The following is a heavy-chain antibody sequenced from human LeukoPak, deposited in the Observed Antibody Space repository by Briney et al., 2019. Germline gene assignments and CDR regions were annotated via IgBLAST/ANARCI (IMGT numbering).Heavy chain of an antibody. CDR3: AGADRLDGSPYLIGP. J-gene: IGHJ5*02. CDR2: INPSSGRT. V-gene: IGHV1-2*02. D-gene: IGHD1-26*01. CDR1: GYTFIDYY. Sequence: ASVKVSCKTSGYTFIDYYMHWVRQAPGQGLEWMGWINPSSGRTSTAQKFQGRVTMTRDTSITTFYMEVSWLTSDDTAIYYCAGADRLDGSPYLIGPWGQGTLVSVSS.